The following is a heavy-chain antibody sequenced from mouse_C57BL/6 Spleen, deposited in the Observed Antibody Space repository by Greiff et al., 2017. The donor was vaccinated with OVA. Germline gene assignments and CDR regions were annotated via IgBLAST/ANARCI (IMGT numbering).Heavy chain of an antibody. CDR1: GYSITSGYD. D-gene: IGHD2-14*01. CDR3: ARNYRYYFDY. CDR2: ISYSGST. Sequence: EVQLVESGPGLVKPSQSLSLTCTVTGYSITSGYDWHWIRHFPGNKLEWMGYISYSGSTNYNPSLKSRISITHDTSKNHFFLKLNSVTTEDTATYYCARNYRYYFDYWGQGTTPTVSS. V-gene: IGHV3-1*01. J-gene: IGHJ2*01.